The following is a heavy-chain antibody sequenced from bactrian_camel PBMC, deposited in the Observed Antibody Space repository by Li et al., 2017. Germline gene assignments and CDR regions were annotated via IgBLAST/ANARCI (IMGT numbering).Heavy chain of an antibody. D-gene: IGHD4*01. Sequence: HVQLVESGGGSVQVGETLRLSCTIFGGAPFGADMGWFRQAPGKEREGVADIGGDGMTKYADSVKGRFTISQDNSKNTVYLQMNSLKPEDTGVYYCAADLRPEPATSCWGAYNYWGQGTQVTVS. CDR2: IGGDGMT. J-gene: IGHJ4*01. CDR3: AADLRPEPATSCWGAYNY. CDR1: GGAPFGAD. V-gene: IGHV3S53*01.